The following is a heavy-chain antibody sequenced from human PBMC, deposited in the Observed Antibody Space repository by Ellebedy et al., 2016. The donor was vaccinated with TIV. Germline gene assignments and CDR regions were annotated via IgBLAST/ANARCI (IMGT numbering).Heavy chain of an antibody. CDR2: IYHSGST. D-gene: IGHD2-2*01. CDR1: GGSISSYY. V-gene: IGHV4-59*12. J-gene: IGHJ5*02. Sequence: SETLSLTCTVSGGSISSYYWSWIRQPPGKGLEWIGSIYHSGSTYHNPSLKSRVTISVDTSKNQFSLKLSSVTAADTAVYYCARDSTSVRFDPWGQGTLVTVSS. CDR3: ARDSTSVRFDP.